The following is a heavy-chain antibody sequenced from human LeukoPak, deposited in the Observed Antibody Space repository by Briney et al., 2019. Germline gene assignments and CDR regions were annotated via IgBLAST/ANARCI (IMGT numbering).Heavy chain of an antibody. J-gene: IGHJ4*02. CDR3: VRELETMVRGVVVDY. CDR2: INTNSGNP. Sequence: ASVKASCTASGYIFDRYAMNWVRQAPGRGLEWMGWINTNSGNPTYDQGFTGRFVFSLDTAVSTAYLQILNLKAEDTAVYYCVRELETMVRGVVVDYWGQGTLVSVSS. CDR1: GYIFDRYA. V-gene: IGHV7-4-1*01. D-gene: IGHD3-10*01.